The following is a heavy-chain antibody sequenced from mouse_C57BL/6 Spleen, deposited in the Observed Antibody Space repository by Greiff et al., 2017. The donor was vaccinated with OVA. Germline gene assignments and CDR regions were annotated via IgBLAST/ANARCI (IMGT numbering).Heavy chain of an antibody. V-gene: IGHV1-80*01. CDR1: GYAFSSYW. D-gene: IGHD3-1*01. CDR2: IYPGDGDT. Sequence: QVQLQQSGAELVKPGASVKISCKASGYAFSSYWMNWVKQRPGKGLEWIGQIYPGDGDTNYNGKFKGKATLTADKSSSTAYMQLSSLTSEDSAVYCCARPSEDYAMDYWGQGTSVTVSS. CDR3: ARPSEDYAMDY. J-gene: IGHJ4*01.